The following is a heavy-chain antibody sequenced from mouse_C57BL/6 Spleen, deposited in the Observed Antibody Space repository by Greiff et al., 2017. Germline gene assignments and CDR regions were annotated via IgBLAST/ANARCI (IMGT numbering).Heavy chain of an antibody. Sequence: QVQLQQSGAELVKPGASVKMSCKASGYTFTSYWITWVKQRPGQGLEWIGDIYPGSGSTNYNEKFKSKATLTVDTSSSTAYMQLSSLTSEDSAVYYCARLYSNYGDFDYWGQGTTLTVSS. CDR2: IYPGSGST. V-gene: IGHV1-55*01. D-gene: IGHD2-5*01. CDR1: GYTFTSYW. J-gene: IGHJ2*01. CDR3: ARLYSNYGDFDY.